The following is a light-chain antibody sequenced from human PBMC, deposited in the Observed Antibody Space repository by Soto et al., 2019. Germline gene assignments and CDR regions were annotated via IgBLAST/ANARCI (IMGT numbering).Light chain of an antibody. V-gene: IGKV3-15*01. CDR3: QQYRNWPPFT. CDR1: QSVSSN. CDR2: GAS. J-gene: IGKJ2*01. Sequence: DIVLTQSPGTLSLSPGERATLSCRASQSVSSNLAWYQQRPGQAPRLLIYGASTRATGIPARFSGSGSGTEFTLTISSLQSEDSVVYYCQQYRNWPPFTFGQGTKVDIK.